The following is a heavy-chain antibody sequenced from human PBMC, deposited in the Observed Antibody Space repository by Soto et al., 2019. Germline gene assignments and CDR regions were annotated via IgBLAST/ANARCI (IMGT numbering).Heavy chain of an antibody. V-gene: IGHV1-18*01. J-gene: IGHJ4*02. Sequence: ASVKVSCKASDYTFTSYGISWVRQAPGQGLEWMGWISAYSGSTNYAQKLQGRVTMTTDTSTSTAYMELRSLRSDDTAVYYCARSIAAAVDFDYWGQGTLVTAPQ. D-gene: IGHD6-13*01. CDR3: ARSIAAAVDFDY. CDR2: ISAYSGST. CDR1: DYTFTSYG.